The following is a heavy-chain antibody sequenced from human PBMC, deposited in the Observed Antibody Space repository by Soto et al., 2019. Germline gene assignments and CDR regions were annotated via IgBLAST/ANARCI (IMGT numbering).Heavy chain of an antibody. CDR1: GGSISSGDYY. V-gene: IGHV4-30-4*01. J-gene: IGHJ3*02. CDR3: SREASPDAFDI. Sequence: SETLSLTCTVSGGSISSGDYYWIWIRQPPGKGLEWIGYIYYSGSTYYNASLKSRISISVDTSQNQFSLKLSSVTAADTAVYYCSREASPDAFDIWGQGTMVTVSS. CDR2: IYYSGST.